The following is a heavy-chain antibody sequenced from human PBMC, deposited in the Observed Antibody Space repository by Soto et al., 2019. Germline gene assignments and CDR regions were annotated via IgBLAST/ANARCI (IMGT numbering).Heavy chain of an antibody. CDR1: GGSFSGYY. Sequence: NPSETLSLTCAVYGGSFSGYYWSWIRQPPGKGLEWIGEINHSGSTNYNPSLKSRVTISVDTSKNQFSLKLSSVTAADTAVYYCARGRLRVAAMFDYWGQGTLVTVSS. V-gene: IGHV4-34*01. CDR3: ARGRLRVAAMFDY. CDR2: INHSGST. D-gene: IGHD2-15*01. J-gene: IGHJ4*02.